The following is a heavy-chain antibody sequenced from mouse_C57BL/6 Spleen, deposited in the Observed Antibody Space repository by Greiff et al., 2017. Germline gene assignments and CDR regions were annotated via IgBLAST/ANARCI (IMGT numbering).Heavy chain of an antibody. CDR3: ARDAYGSSPYYAMDY. D-gene: IGHD1-1*01. Sequence: VQLKESGPGLVKPSQSLSLTCSVTGYFITSGYYWNWIRQFPGNKLEWMGYISYDGSNNYNPSLKNRIYITRDTSKNQFFLKLNSVTTEDTATYYCARDAYGSSPYYAMDYWGQGTSVTVSS. J-gene: IGHJ4*01. CDR1: GYFITSGYY. V-gene: IGHV3-6*01. CDR2: ISYDGSN.